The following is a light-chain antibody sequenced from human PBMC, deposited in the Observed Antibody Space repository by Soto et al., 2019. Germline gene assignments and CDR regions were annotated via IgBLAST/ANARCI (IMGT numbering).Light chain of an antibody. Sequence: QSALTQPASVSGSPGQSITISCTGTSSDVGGYNYVSWYQQHPGKAPKLMIYEVSNRPSGVSNRFSGSKSGNTASLTISGLQAEDEADYYCCSYAGIYSYVFGTGTKGTVL. CDR2: EVS. V-gene: IGLV2-14*01. CDR3: CSYAGIYSYV. J-gene: IGLJ1*01. CDR1: SSDVGGYNY.